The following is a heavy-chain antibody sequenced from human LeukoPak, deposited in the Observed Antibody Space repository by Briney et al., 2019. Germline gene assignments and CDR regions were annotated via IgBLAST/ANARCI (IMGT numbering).Heavy chain of an antibody. CDR1: GVSISSSNSY. Sequence: SETLSLTCTVSGVSISSSNSYWGWIRQPPGKGLEWIGSIYYNGNTYYHASLQSQLSISIDTSKNQFSLTLTSVTAADTAGYYCARQTGSGLFILPGGQGTLVTVSS. CDR3: ARQTGSGLFILP. J-gene: IGHJ4*02. V-gene: IGHV4-39*01. CDR2: IYYNGNT. D-gene: IGHD3/OR15-3a*01.